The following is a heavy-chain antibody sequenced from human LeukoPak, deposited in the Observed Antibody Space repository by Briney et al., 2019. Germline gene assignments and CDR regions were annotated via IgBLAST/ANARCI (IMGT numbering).Heavy chain of an antibody. Sequence: SETLSLTCTVSGGSISSYYWSWIRQPPGKGLEWIGYIYYSGSTNYNPSLKSRVTISVDTSKNQFSLKLSSVTAADTAVYYCARHTPRFYYYDSSGAIDYWGQGTLVTASS. J-gene: IGHJ4*02. CDR2: IYYSGST. D-gene: IGHD3-22*01. CDR3: ARHTPRFYYYDSSGAIDY. CDR1: GGSISSYY. V-gene: IGHV4-59*08.